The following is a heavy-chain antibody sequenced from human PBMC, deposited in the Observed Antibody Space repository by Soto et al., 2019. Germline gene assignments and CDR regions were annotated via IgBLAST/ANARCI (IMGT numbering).Heavy chain of an antibody. CDR3: ARDSADIVVVPASMNPYGMDV. J-gene: IGHJ6*02. Sequence: QVQLVESGGGVVQPGRSLRLSCAASGFTFSSYAMHWVRQAPGKGLEGVAVISYDGSNKYYADSVKGRFTISSDNSKNTLYLQMKSLRAEDTAVYCCARDSADIVVVPASMNPYGMDVWGQGPTVTVSS. D-gene: IGHD2-2*01. CDR1: GFTFSSYA. V-gene: IGHV3-30-3*01. CDR2: ISYDGSNK.